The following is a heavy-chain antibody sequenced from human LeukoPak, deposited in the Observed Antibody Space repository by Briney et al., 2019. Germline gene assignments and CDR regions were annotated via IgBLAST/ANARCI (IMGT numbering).Heavy chain of an antibody. J-gene: IGHJ5*02. CDR1: GGTFSSYA. CDR2: IIPILGIA. D-gene: IGHD5-12*01. V-gene: IGHV1-69*04. CDR3: ARHQDIVAMPQGGYNWFDP. Sequence: SVKVSCKASGGTFSSYAISWVRQAPGQGLEWMGRIIPILGIANYAQKFQGRVTITADKSTSTAYMELSSLRSEDTAVYYCARHQDIVAMPQGGYNWFDPWGQGTLVTVSS.